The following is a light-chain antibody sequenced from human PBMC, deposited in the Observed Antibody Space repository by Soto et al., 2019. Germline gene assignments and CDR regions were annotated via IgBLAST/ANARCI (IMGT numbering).Light chain of an antibody. Sequence: QSVLTQPASVSGSPGQSITISCTGTSSDVGGYNYVSWYQHHPGKAPKLIIYDVSNRPSGVSNRFSGSKSGNTASLTISGLRAEDEADYHCSSYTSITTLAVFGGGTKLTVL. V-gene: IGLV2-14*03. CDR2: DVS. J-gene: IGLJ2*01. CDR1: SSDVGGYNY. CDR3: SSYTSITTLAV.